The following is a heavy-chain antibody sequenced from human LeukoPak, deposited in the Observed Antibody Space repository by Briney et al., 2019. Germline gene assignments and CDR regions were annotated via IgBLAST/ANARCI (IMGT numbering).Heavy chain of an antibody. V-gene: IGHV4-61*05. CDR3: ARHEGSWYFALLDH. CDR1: GGSISSSSYY. D-gene: IGHD6-13*01. CDR2: IYINGDT. Sequence: PSETLSLTCTVSGGSISSSSYYWGWIRQSPGKGLEWIGYIYINGDTNYNPSLKSRVTISVDTSKNQFSLKLSSVTAADTAVYYCARHEGSWYFALLDHWGQGTLVTVSS. J-gene: IGHJ4*02.